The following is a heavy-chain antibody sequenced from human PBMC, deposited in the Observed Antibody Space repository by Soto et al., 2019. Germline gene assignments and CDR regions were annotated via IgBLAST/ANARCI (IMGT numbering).Heavy chain of an antibody. CDR1: GYTFTSYG. J-gene: IGHJ5*02. V-gene: IGHV1-18*01. CDR3: ARNLARAYRGSYMLTRHLFDA. D-gene: IGHD1-26*01. CDR2: ISAYNGNT. Sequence: ASVMVSNKASGYTFTSYGISWVRQAPGHGIEWMGWISAYNGNTNYAQKLQGRVTMTTDTSTSTAYMELRSLRSDDTAVYYCARNLARAYRGSYMLTRHLFDAWGQRTL.